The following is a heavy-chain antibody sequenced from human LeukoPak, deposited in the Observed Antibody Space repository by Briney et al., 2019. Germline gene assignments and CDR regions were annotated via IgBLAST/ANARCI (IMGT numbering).Heavy chain of an antibody. J-gene: IGHJ4*02. V-gene: IGHV1-69*01. CDR1: GGTFSSYA. Sequence: SVKVSCTASGGTFSSYAISWVRQAPGQGLGWMGGIIPIFGTANYAQKFQGRVTITADESTSTAYMELSSLRSEDTAVYYCAGSHVDTAMVFDYWGQGTLVTVSS. D-gene: IGHD5-18*01. CDR2: IIPIFGTA. CDR3: AGSHVDTAMVFDY.